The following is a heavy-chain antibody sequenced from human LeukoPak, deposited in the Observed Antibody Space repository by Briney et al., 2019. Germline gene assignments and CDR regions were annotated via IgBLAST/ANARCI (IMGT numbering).Heavy chain of an antibody. CDR3: ATDSSPDF. CDR1: GFTFSIYT. Sequence: PGRSLRLSCAASGFTFSIYTIHWVRQAPGKGLEWVALISYDGSNKYYGDSVKGRFTISRDNSKNTLYLQMNSLRADDTAVYYCATDSSPDFWGRGTLVTVSS. V-gene: IGHV3-30*04. J-gene: IGHJ4*02. D-gene: IGHD3-22*01. CDR2: ISYDGSNK.